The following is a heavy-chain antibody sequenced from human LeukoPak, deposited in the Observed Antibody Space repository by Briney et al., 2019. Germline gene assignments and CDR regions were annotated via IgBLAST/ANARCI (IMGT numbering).Heavy chain of an antibody. V-gene: IGHV1-69*06. CDR3: ARDLAAAGRISVFDP. Sequence: GASVKVSCKASGGTFSSYAISWVRQAPGQGLEWMGGIIPIFGTANYAQKFQGRVTITADKSTSTAYMELSSLGSEDTAVYYCARDLAAAGRISVFDPWGQGTLVTVSS. J-gene: IGHJ5*02. D-gene: IGHD6-13*01. CDR2: IIPIFGTA. CDR1: GGTFSSYA.